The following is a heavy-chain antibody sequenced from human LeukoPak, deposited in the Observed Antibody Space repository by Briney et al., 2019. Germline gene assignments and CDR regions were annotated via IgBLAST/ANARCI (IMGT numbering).Heavy chain of an antibody. D-gene: IGHD6-19*01. J-gene: IGHJ5*02. V-gene: IGHV4-38-2*02. CDR3: ARVVSGWYDA. Sequence: SETLSLTCTVSGYSISSGYYWGWIRQSPGKGLEWIGSIYYSGTTYYNPSLKSRVTISVDTSKNQFSLKLSSVTAADTAVFYCARVVSGWYDAWGQGTLVTVSS. CDR2: IYYSGTT. CDR1: GYSISSGYY.